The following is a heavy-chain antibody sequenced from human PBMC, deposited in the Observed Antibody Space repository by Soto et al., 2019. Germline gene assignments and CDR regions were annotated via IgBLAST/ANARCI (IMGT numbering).Heavy chain of an antibody. D-gene: IGHD2-8*02. J-gene: IGHJ6*02. CDR1: GFTFDDYA. CDR2: ISWNSGSI. CDR3: AKDIIPVGAGHLWWGGMDV. Sequence: GGSLRLSCAASGFTFDDYAMHWVRQAPGKGLEWVSGISWNSGSIGYADSVKGRFTISRDNAKNSLYLQMNSLRAEDTALYYCAKDIIPVGAGHLWWGGMDVWGQGTTVTVSS. V-gene: IGHV3-9*01.